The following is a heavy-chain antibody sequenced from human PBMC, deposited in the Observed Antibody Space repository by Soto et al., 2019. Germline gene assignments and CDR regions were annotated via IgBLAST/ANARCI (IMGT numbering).Heavy chain of an antibody. V-gene: IGHV3-7*03. CDR3: VSWRGWE. D-gene: IGHD6-19*01. CDR1: GVTVSNDW. J-gene: IGHJ4*02. CDR2: IKEDGSEK. Sequence: PGGALRLSCSASGVTVSNDWMSWARQAPGKGLEWVACIKEDGSEKYYVDSVKGRFIISRDNAKKSLYLQMNGLRADDTAGHYCVSWRGWEWGQGTMVTVSS.